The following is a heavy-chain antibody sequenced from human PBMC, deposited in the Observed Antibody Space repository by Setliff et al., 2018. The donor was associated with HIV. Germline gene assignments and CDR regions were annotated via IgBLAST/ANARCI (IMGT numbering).Heavy chain of an antibody. CDR2: IYYSGST. V-gene: IGHV4-31*03. CDR1: GDSLSSDYYY. Sequence: PSETLSLTCTVSGDSLSSDYYYWTWIRQHPEKGLEWIGYIYYSGSTLYNPSLRSRLSMSVDTSKNQFSLELSSVTAADTAVYFCVRSRITMVRGVIIGHNWFDPWGQGILVTVSS. J-gene: IGHJ5*02. CDR3: VRSRITMVRGVIIGHNWFDP. D-gene: IGHD3-10*01.